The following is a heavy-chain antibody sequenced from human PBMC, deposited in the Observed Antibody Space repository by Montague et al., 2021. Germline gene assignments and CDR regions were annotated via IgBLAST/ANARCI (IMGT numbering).Heavy chain of an antibody. V-gene: IGHV3-7*01. D-gene: IGHD4-17*01. CDR2: IKQDGFEK. J-gene: IGHJ5*01. CDR3: AKGGTTAMTPSSA. Sequence: SLRLSCAASGFVFSSYWMTWVRRAPGKGLEWVANIKQDGFEKYYVESVRGRFTISRDNDKDSPYLQMNSLGVEDTAMYYCAKGGTTAMTPSSAWGHGTLVTVSS. CDR1: GFVFSSYW.